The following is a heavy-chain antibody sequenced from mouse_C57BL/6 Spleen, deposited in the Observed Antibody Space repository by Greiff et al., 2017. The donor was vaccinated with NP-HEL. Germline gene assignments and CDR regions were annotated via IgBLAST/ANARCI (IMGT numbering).Heavy chain of an antibody. CDR1: GYTFTSYW. J-gene: IGHJ2*01. CDR3: ARRGFATVVASDY. Sequence: VQLQQPGAELVRPGSSVKLSCKASGYTFTSYWMDWVQQRPGQGLEWIGNISPSDSETHYNQKFKDKATLTVDKSSSTAYMQLSSLTSEDSAVYYCARRGFATVVASDYWGQGTTLTVSS. D-gene: IGHD1-1*01. CDR2: ISPSDSET. V-gene: IGHV1-61*01.